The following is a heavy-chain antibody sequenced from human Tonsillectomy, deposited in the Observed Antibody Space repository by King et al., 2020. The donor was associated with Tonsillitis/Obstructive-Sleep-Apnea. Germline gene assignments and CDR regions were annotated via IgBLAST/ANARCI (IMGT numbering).Heavy chain of an antibody. D-gene: IGHD3-10*01. CDR1: GFTFSSYW. V-gene: IGHV3-74*01. J-gene: IGHJ6*03. CDR2: IKRDGSST. CDR3: TREAGRSYYMDV. Sequence: VQLVESGGGLVQPGGSLRLSCAASGFTFSSYWMHWVRQAPGKGLVWVSRIKRDGSSTSYADSVKGRFTISRDNAKSTLYLQMNSLRAEDTAVYYCTREAGRSYYMDVWGKGTTVTVSS.